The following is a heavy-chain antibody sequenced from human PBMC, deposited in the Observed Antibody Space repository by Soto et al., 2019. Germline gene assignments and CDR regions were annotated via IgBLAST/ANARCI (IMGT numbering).Heavy chain of an antibody. CDR2: ISGSGGST. CDR3: AKDTPQYSKPYYFDY. J-gene: IGHJ4*02. Sequence: GSLRLSSAAAVFTFSSYAMSLVRQAPGKGLEWVSAISGSGGSTYYADSVKGRFTISRDNSKNTLYLQMNSLRAEDMAVYYCAKDTPQYSKPYYFDYWGQGTLVTVSS. CDR1: VFTFSSYA. V-gene: IGHV3-23*01. D-gene: IGHD4-4*01.